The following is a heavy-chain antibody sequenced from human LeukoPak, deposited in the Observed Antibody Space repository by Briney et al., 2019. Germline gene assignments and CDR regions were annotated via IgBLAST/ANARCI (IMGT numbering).Heavy chain of an antibody. CDR1: GFTFTRYW. CDR3: ARDEKDGPLWY. V-gene: IGHV3-7*01. Sequence: PGGSLRLSCAASGFTFTRYWMSWVRQAPGKGLEWVANINEDGNEKKYVDYVKGRFIISRDNAKNSLSLQMDSLRVEGTAVYYCARDEKDGPLWYWGQGILVTVSS. D-gene: IGHD2-21*01. CDR2: INEDGNEK. J-gene: IGHJ4*02.